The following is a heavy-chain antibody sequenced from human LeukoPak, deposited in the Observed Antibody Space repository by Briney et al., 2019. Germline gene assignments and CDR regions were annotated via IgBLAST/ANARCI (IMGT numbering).Heavy chain of an antibody. CDR1: GFTFSSYW. D-gene: IGHD2-15*01. Sequence: GGSLRLSCAASGFTFSSYWMHWVRQAPGKGLVWVSRINSDGSSTSYADSVKGRFTISRDNAKNTLYLQMNSLRAEDTAVYYCATYCSGGSCPFDYWGQGTLVTVSS. J-gene: IGHJ4*02. CDR3: ATYCSGGSCPFDY. CDR2: INSDGSST. V-gene: IGHV3-74*01.